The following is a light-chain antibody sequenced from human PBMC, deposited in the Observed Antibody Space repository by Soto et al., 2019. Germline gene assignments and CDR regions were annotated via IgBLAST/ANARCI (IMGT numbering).Light chain of an antibody. Sequence: QSALTQPASVSGSPGQSITISCTGTSSDIGVYNYVSWYQQHPGKAPKLMIYEVSNRPSGVSNRFSGSKSGNTASLTISGLQAEDEAEYDCSSYTSSRTLNLVFGGGTKLTVL. CDR2: EVS. CDR3: SSYTSSRTLNLV. CDR1: SSDIGVYNY. J-gene: IGLJ2*01. V-gene: IGLV2-14*01.